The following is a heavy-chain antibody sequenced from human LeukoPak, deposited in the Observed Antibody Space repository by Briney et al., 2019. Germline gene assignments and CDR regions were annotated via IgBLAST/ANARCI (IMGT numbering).Heavy chain of an antibody. CDR3: AKYDASLNFDY. J-gene: IGHJ4*02. Sequence: PGGSLRLSCAASGFTLTKVWMSCVRQAPGKGLEWVGHIKSKADGETTDFAAPVKGRFTISRDDSKHTLYLQMDSLKTYDTAVYYCAKYDASLNFDYWGPGTLVTVSS. D-gene: IGHD3-16*01. CDR2: IKSKADGETT. V-gene: IGHV3-15*01. CDR1: GFTLTKVW.